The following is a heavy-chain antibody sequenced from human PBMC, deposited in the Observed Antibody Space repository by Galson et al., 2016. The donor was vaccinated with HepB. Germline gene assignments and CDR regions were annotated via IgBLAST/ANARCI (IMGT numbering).Heavy chain of an antibody. Sequence: SLRLSCAASGFSFSSFAMSWVRQAPGQGLEWVSAISGNGVTTYYADSVRGRFTIARDNSRDPVYLQMNVLSAGDTAVYYCGKSFFSGGVIVRFSDYWGQGALVTVSP. CDR3: GKSFFSGGVIVRFSDY. V-gene: IGHV3-23*01. D-gene: IGHD3-16*02. CDR2: ISGNGVTT. J-gene: IGHJ4*02. CDR1: GFSFSSFA.